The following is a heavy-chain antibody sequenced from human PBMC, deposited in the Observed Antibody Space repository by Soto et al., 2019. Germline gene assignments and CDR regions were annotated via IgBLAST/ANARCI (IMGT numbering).Heavy chain of an antibody. V-gene: IGHV3-23*01. D-gene: IGHD2-2*01. Sequence: EVQLLESGGGLVQPGGSLRLSCAASGFTFSSYAMSWVRQAPGKGLEWVSAISGSGGSTYYADSVKGRFTISRDNSKNTLDLQMNSVRAEDTAVYYCAKGRGDCSSTSCYVGSDYWGQGTLVTVSS. J-gene: IGHJ4*02. CDR3: AKGRGDCSSTSCYVGSDY. CDR2: ISGSGGST. CDR1: GFTFSSYA.